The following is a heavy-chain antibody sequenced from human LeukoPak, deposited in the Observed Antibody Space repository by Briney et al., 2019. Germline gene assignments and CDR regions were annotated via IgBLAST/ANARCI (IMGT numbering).Heavy chain of an antibody. CDR3: ARAGVNIGGIIVNSLDS. D-gene: IGHD3-16*02. V-gene: IGHV1-18*01. J-gene: IGHJ4*02. CDR1: GYTFTNFG. Sequence: ASVKVSCKTSGYTFTNFGISWVRQAPGQGPEWMGWISGHNGNTKYAKNLQDRVKMTIDTSTTTAYMELRSLTSDDKGVYYCARAGVNIGGIIVNSLDSWGQGTLVTVAS. CDR2: ISGHNGNT.